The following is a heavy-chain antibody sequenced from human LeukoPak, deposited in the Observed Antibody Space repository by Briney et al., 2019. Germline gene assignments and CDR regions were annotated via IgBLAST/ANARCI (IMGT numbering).Heavy chain of an antibody. J-gene: IGHJ6*02. V-gene: IGHV4-34*01. CDR2: INHSGST. Sequence: SETLSLTCAVYGGSFSGYYWSWIRQPPGKGLEWIGEINHSGSTNYNPSLKSRVTISVDTSKNQFSLKLSSVTAADTAVYYCARSVVDKKGYSYPYGMDVWGQGTTVTVSS. CDR3: ARSVVDKKGYSYPYGMDV. CDR1: GGSFSGYY. D-gene: IGHD5-18*01.